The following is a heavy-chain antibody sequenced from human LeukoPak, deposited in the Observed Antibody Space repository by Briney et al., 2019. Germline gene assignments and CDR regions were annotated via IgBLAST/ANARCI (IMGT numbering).Heavy chain of an antibody. D-gene: IGHD1-26*01. J-gene: IGHJ4*02. CDR2: IYYTGTT. CDR3: ARGRRWELSLDY. CDR1: GGSISTYY. V-gene: IGHV4-59*08. Sequence: SETLSLTCSVSGGSISTYYWSWIRQPPGKGLEWIGYIYYTGTTNYNPSLRSRLTISVDTSKNQFSLKLSSVTAADTAVYYCARGRRWELSLDYWAREPWSPSPQ.